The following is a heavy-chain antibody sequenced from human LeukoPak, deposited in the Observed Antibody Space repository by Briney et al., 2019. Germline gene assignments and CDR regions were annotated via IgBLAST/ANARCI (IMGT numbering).Heavy chain of an antibody. J-gene: IGHJ4*02. CDR1: GFTFSSYS. V-gene: IGHV3-48*04. CDR3: ARRHYSSSWYYAELYFDY. D-gene: IGHD6-13*01. CDR2: ISSDSSTI. Sequence: GGSLRLSCAASGFTFSSYSMNWVRQAPGKGLEWVSYISSDSSTIYYADSVKGRFTISRDNAKNSLYLQMNSLRAEDTAVCYCARRHYSSSWYYAELYFDYWGQGTLVTVSS.